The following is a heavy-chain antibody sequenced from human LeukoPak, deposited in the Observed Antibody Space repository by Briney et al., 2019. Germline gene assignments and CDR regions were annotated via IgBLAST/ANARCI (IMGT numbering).Heavy chain of an antibody. J-gene: IGHJ4*02. CDR1: GGSISSYY. V-gene: IGHV4-4*07. Sequence: SSETLSLTCTVSGGSISSYYWSWIRQPAGKGLEWIGRIYTSGSTNYNPSLKSRVTMSVDTSKNQFSLKLRSVTAADTAVYYCAISPDCSSTSCYDFPFDYWGQGTLVTVSS. CDR3: AISPDCSSTSCYDFPFDY. D-gene: IGHD2-2*01. CDR2: IYTSGST.